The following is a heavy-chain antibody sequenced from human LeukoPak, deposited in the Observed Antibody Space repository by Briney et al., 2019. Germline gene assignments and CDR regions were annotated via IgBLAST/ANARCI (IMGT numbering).Heavy chain of an antibody. CDR3: AREIAAAGTDY. Sequence: PGGSLRLSCAASGFTFSDYYMSWIRQAPGKGLEWLSYISSGGSAVYYADSVKGRFTISRDNAKSSLYLQMNSLRAEDTAVYYCAREIAAAGTDYWGQGTLVTVSS. J-gene: IGHJ4*02. D-gene: IGHD6-13*01. CDR2: ISSGGSAV. V-gene: IGHV3-11*01. CDR1: GFTFSDYY.